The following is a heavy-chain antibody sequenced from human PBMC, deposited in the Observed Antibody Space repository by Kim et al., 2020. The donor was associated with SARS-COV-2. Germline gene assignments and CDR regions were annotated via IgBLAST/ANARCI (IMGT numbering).Heavy chain of an antibody. D-gene: IGHD1-20*01. CDR2: IYYSGST. CDR1: GGSISSGGYY. J-gene: IGHJ5*02. V-gene: IGHV4-31*03. Sequence: SETLSLTCTVSGGSISSGGYYWSWIRQHPGKGLEWIGYIYYSGSTYYNPSLKSRVTISVDTSKNQFSLKLSSVTAADTAVYYCAREKLKYKRPNNWKIWGGWFDPWGQGTLVTVSS. CDR3: AREKLKYKRPNNWKIWGGWFDP.